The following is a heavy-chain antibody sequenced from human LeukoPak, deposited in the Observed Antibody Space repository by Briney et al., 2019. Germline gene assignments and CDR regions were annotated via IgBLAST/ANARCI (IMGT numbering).Heavy chain of an antibody. Sequence: PGGSLRLSCAASGFTFSSYSMNWVRQAPGKGLEWVSSISSSSSYIYYADSLKGRFTISRDNAKNSLYLQMNSLRAEDTAVYYCARATWDSSGYYYDYWGQGTLVTVSS. CDR3: ARATWDSSGYYYDY. D-gene: IGHD3-22*01. CDR1: GFTFSSYS. V-gene: IGHV3-21*01. CDR2: ISSSSSYI. J-gene: IGHJ4*02.